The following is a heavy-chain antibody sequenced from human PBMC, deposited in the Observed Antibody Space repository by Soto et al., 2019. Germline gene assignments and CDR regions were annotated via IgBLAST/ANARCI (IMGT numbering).Heavy chain of an antibody. CDR1: GYRFSSYA. J-gene: IGHJ6*02. CDR2: INASNGTA. CDR3: AREYIVLVPAAIVPPYYGMDV. Sequence: GASVKVSCKASGYRFSSYAIQWVRQAPGQRLEWMGGINASNGTANYAQKFQDRVTITTDTSTNTAYMELSSLRSEDTAVYYCAREYIVLVPAAIVPPYYGMDVWGQGTTVTVSS. D-gene: IGHD2-2*02. V-gene: IGHV1-3*01.